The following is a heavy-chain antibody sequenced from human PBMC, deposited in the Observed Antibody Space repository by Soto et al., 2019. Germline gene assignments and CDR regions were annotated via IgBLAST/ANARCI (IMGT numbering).Heavy chain of an antibody. Sequence: VQLVESGGGLLQPGGSLRLSCAASGFTVSSNYMSWVRQAPGKGLEWIGYIYYSGSTYYNPSLKSRVTISVDTSKNQFSLKLSSVTAADTAVYYCARVENYYDSSGYYYVGGWFDPWGQGTLVTVSS. CDR2: IYYSGST. CDR3: ARVENYYDSSGYYYVGGWFDP. V-gene: IGHV4-59*08. CDR1: GFTVSSNY. J-gene: IGHJ5*02. D-gene: IGHD3-22*01.